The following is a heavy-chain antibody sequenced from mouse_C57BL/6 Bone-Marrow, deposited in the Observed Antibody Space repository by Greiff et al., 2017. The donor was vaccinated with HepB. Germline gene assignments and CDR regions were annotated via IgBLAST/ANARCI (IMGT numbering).Heavy chain of an antibody. Sequence: EVMLVESGGGLVQPGGSLKLSCAASGFTFSDYYMYWVRQTPEKRLEWVAYISNGGGSTYYPDTVKGRFTISRDNAKNTLYLQMSRLKSEDTAMYYCASPYYYGSSYVPYYYAMDYWGQGTSVTVSS. CDR2: ISNGGGST. J-gene: IGHJ4*01. CDR1: GFTFSDYY. V-gene: IGHV5-12*01. D-gene: IGHD1-1*01. CDR3: ASPYYYGSSYVPYYYAMDY.